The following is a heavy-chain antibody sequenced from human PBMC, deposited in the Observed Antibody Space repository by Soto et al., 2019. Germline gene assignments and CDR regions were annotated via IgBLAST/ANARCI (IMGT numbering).Heavy chain of an antibody. CDR2: IKSKTDGGTT. D-gene: IGHD3-22*01. CDR1: GFTFSNAW. V-gene: IGHV3-15*07. J-gene: IGHJ6*02. Sequence: EVQLVESGGGLVKPGGSLRISCAASGFTFSNAWMKWVRQAPGKGLEWAGRIKSKTDGGTTDYAAPVKGRLTISRDDSKHTLYRQMNSLKTEYTAVYYCTTSYDRSGYYQRLNYYYYYGMDVGGQGTTLTDSS. CDR3: TTSYDRSGYYQRLNYYYYYGMDV.